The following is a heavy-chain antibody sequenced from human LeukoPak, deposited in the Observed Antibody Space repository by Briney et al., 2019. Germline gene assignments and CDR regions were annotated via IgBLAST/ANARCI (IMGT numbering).Heavy chain of an antibody. Sequence: ASVKVSCKASGYTFTGYYMHWVRQAPGQGLEWMGWINPNSGGTNYAQKFQGRVTMTRDTSISTAYMEPSRLRSDDTAVYYCAREKRVTTYWFDPWGQGTLVTVSS. CDR2: INPNSGGT. V-gene: IGHV1-2*02. J-gene: IGHJ5*02. CDR1: GYTFTGYY. D-gene: IGHD4-17*01. CDR3: AREKRVTTYWFDP.